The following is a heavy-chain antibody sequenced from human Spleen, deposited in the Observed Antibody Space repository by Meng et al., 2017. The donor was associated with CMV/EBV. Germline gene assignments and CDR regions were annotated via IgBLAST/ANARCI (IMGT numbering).Heavy chain of an antibody. V-gene: IGHV4-34*01. CDR1: GESCSGYS. D-gene: IGHD3-10*01. Sequence: WGSRPFTLYESLSPPWAVYGESCSGYSWSWIRQPPGKGLEWIGEINQSGSTNYNPSIKSRVTISVDTSKNQFSLKLSSVTAADTAVYYCARGGSMVRGVIFNWFDPWGQGTLVTVSS. CDR3: ARGGSMVRGVIFNWFDP. CDR2: INQSGST. J-gene: IGHJ5*02.